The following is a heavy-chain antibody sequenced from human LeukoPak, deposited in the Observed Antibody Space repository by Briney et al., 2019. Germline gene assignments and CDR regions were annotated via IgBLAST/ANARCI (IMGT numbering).Heavy chain of an antibody. CDR2: INSDGSST. CDR1: GFTFSSYW. V-gene: IGHV3-74*01. CDR3: ARVAVVVPAAIRISNYYYYYGMDV. J-gene: IGHJ6*02. Sequence: GGSLRLSCAASGFTFSSYWMPWVRQAPGKGLVWVSRINSDGSSTSYADSVKGRFTIPRDNAKNTLYLQMNSLRAEDTAVYYCARVAVVVPAAIRISNYYYYYGMDVWGQGTTVTVSS. D-gene: IGHD2-2*01.